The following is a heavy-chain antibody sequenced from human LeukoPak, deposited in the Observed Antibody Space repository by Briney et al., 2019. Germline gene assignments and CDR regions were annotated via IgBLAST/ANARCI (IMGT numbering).Heavy chain of an antibody. J-gene: IGHJ4*02. V-gene: IGHV4-34*01. D-gene: IGHD6-13*01. CDR2: INHSGST. CDR3: ASHPGIAAAGTWD. Sequence: SETLSLTCAVYGGSFSGYYWSWIRQPPGKGLEWIGEINHSGSTNYNPSLKSRVTISVDTSKNQFSLKLSSVTAADTAVYYCASHPGIAAAGTWDWGQGTLVTVSS. CDR1: GGSFSGYY.